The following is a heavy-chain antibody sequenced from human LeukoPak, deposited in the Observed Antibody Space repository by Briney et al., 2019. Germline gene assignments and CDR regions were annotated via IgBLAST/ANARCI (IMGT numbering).Heavy chain of an antibody. CDR2: IYYSGST. J-gene: IGHJ4*02. D-gene: IGHD3-16*01. V-gene: IGHV4-59*08. CDR3: ARTFGGVIGYFDY. Sequence: PSETLSLTCTVSGGSISSYYWSWNRQPPGKGLEWIGYIYYSGSTNYNPSLKSRVTISVDTSKNQFSLKLSSVTAADTAVYYCARTFGGVIGYFDYWGQGTLVTVSS. CDR1: GGSISSYY.